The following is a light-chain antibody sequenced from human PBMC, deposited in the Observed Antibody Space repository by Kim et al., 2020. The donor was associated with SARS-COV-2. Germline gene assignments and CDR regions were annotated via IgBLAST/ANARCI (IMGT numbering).Light chain of an antibody. CDR3: QTWGTVV. CDR1: SGHSSYA. J-gene: IGLJ2*01. CDR2: LNSDGSH. V-gene: IGLV4-69*01. Sequence: QPVLTQSPSASASLGASVKLTCTLSSGHSSYAIAWHQQQPEKGPRYLMKLNSDGSHSKGDGIPDRFSGSSSGAERYLTIPSLQSEDEADYYCQTWGTVVFGGGTQLTVL.